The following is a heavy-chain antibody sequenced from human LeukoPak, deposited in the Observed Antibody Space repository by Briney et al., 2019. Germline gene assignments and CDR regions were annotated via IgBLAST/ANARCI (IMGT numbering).Heavy chain of an antibody. CDR1: GGSFSGYY. CDR2: INHSGST. CDR3: ARGNYYDSSGYYPGLAFDI. D-gene: IGHD3-22*01. Sequence: SETLSLTCAVYGGSFSGYYWSWIRQPPGKGLEWIGEINHSGSTNYNPSLKSRVTISVDTSKNQFSLKLSSVTAADTAVYYCARGNYYDSSGYYPGLAFDIWGQGTMVTVSS. J-gene: IGHJ3*02. V-gene: IGHV4-34*01.